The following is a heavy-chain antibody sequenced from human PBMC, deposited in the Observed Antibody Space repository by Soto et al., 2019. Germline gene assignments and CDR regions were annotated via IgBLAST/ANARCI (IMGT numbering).Heavy chain of an antibody. CDR2: IWYDGGNK. CDR3: ARDTTGGGWTSGGFDY. Sequence: QVQLVESGGGVVQPGRSLRLSCAASGFAFSGYGMHWVRQAPGKGLEWVALIWYDGGNKYYTDSVKGRFTISRDNSKNTLYLQMNSLRAEDTAVYFCARDTTGGGWTSGGFDYWGQGTLVTLSS. CDR1: GFAFSGYG. J-gene: IGHJ4*02. D-gene: IGHD6-19*01. V-gene: IGHV3-33*01.